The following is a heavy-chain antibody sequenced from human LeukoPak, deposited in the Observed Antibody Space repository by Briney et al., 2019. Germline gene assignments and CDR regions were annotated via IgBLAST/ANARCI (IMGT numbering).Heavy chain of an antibody. J-gene: IGHJ4*02. CDR2: ISSTSTYT. CDR1: GFTFSDYY. CDR3: AKEFCSGGSCNLDY. V-gene: IGHV3-11*05. Sequence: GGSLRLSCAASGFTFSDYYMSWVRQALGKGLEWVSYISSTSTYTNYADSVKGRFTISRDNAKNSLYLQMNSLRAEDTAVYYCAKEFCSGGSCNLDYWGQGTLVTVSS. D-gene: IGHD2-15*01.